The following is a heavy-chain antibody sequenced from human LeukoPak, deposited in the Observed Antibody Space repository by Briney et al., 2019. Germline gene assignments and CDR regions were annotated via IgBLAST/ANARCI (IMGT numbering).Heavy chain of an antibody. CDR2: IIPHMEVI. CDR3: PRGLAPSPDAFEI. Sequence: SVRVSGKASGGTFSSYAINWVRQAPGQGLEWRGGIIPHMEVINYAQTFHGRVTVPAATSTATAYIDLTSLRFDATAVYYCPRGLAPSPDAFEIWGQGTMVSVFS. J-gene: IGHJ3*02. V-gene: IGHV1-69*17. D-gene: IGHD3-10*01. CDR1: GGTFSSYA.